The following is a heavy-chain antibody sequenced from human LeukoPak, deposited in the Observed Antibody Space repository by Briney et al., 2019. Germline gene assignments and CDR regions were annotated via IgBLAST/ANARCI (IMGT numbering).Heavy chain of an antibody. D-gene: IGHD6-19*01. Sequence: GGSLRLSCAASGFTFSSYGMHWVRQAPGKGLEWVAIISYDGSNKYFADSVKGRFTISRDNAKNSLYLQMNSLRAEDTAVYYCARDNQWLVPFDYWGQGTLVTVSS. V-gene: IGHV3-30*03. CDR1: GFTFSSYG. J-gene: IGHJ4*02. CDR3: ARDNQWLVPFDY. CDR2: ISYDGSNK.